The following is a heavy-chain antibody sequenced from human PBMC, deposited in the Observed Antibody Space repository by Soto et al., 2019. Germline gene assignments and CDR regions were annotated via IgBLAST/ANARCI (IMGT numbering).Heavy chain of an antibody. J-gene: IGHJ5*02. CDR3: ARDFFDSSDYTTNRFDP. D-gene: IGHD3-22*01. V-gene: IGHV4-39*01. CDR1: GDSISNSRFY. CDR2: IYHTGNA. Sequence: SETLSLTCSVSGDSISNSRFYWAWIRQPPGEGLEWIGSIYHTGNAYYSPSLKSRVTISVDTSKNQFSLKLTSVTAADAALYYCARDFFDSSDYTTNRFDPWGQGTLVTVYS.